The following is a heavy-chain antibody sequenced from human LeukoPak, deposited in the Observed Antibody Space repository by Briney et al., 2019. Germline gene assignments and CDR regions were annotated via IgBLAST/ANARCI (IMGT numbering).Heavy chain of an antibody. CDR2: IKQDGSEK. D-gene: IGHD1-14*01. J-gene: IGHJ6*03. CDR3: ARDRSGLSAYMDV. CDR1: GFTFSTYW. Sequence: TGGSLRLSCEASGFTFSTYWMSWVRQAPGKGLEWVANIKQDGSEKYYVDSVKGRFTISRDNAKNSLYLQMNSLRAEDTAVYYCARDRSGLSAYMDVWGKGTTVTISS. V-gene: IGHV3-7*01.